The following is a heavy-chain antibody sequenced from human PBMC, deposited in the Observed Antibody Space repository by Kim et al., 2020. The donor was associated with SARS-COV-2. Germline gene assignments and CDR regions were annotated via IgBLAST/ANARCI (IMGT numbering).Heavy chain of an antibody. CDR1: GYTFTSYA. D-gene: IGHD6-13*01. CDR2: INAGNGNT. Sequence: ASVKVSCKASGYTFTSYAMHWVRQAPGQRLEWMGWINAGNGNTKYSQKFQGRVTITRDTSASTAYMELSSLRSEDTAVYYCARAPSGQLGADYWGQGTLVTVSS. V-gene: IGHV1-3*01. CDR3: ARAPSGQLGADY. J-gene: IGHJ4*02.